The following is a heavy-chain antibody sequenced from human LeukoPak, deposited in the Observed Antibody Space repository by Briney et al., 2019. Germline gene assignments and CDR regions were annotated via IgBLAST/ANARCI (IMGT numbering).Heavy chain of an antibody. CDR3: AKVMKGSERLTMVRGVIIKTAGLYYMDV. Sequence: PGASLRLSCAASGFTLSSYAMSWVRQAPGKGLEWVSSISASGGSTNYADSVKGRFTISRDNSKNTVYLQMNSLRAEDTAVYYCAKVMKGSERLTMVRGVIIKTAGLYYMDVWGKGTTVTVSS. CDR1: GFTLSSYA. J-gene: IGHJ6*03. CDR2: ISASGGST. V-gene: IGHV3-23*01. D-gene: IGHD3-10*01.